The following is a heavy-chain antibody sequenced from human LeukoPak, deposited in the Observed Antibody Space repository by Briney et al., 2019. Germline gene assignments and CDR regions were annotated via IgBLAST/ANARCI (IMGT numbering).Heavy chain of an antibody. V-gene: IGHV3-30*02. D-gene: IGHD6-13*01. CDR3: ARDYSSSSGKHAFDI. J-gene: IGHJ3*02. Sequence: GGSLRLSCAASGFTFHNYGMHWVRQAPGKGLEWVAFIRYDGSNTYYADSVKGRFTISRDNSKNTLYLQMNSLRAEDTAVYYCARDYSSSSGKHAFDIWGQGTMVTVSS. CDR2: IRYDGSNT. CDR1: GFTFHNYG.